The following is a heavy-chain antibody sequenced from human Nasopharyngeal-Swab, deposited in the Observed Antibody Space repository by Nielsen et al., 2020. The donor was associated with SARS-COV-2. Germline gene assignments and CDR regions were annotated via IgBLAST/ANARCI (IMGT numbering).Heavy chain of an antibody. CDR2: IYYSGST. CDR3: ARADLGSFGVVSNFDY. Sequence: TLSLTCTVSGGSISSGGSYWSWIRKHPGKGLEWIGYIYYSGSTYYNPSLKSRVTISVDSSKNQFSLTLSSVTASDTAVYYCARADLGSFGVVSNFDYWGQGTLVTVSS. V-gene: IGHV4-31*03. J-gene: IGHJ4*02. CDR1: GGSISSGGSY. D-gene: IGHD3-3*01.